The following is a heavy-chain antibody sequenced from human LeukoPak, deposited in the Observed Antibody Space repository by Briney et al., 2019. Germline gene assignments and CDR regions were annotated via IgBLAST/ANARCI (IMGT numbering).Heavy chain of an antibody. CDR1: GGSFSGYY. CDR3: ARGGLLVPAAARFFDY. Sequence: SETLSLTCAVYGGSFSGYYWSWIRQPPGKGLEWIGEINHSGSTNYNPSFKSRVTISVDTSKNQFSLKLSSVTAADTAVYYCARGGLLVPAAARFFDYWGQGTLVTVSS. D-gene: IGHD2-2*01. V-gene: IGHV4-34*01. CDR2: INHSGST. J-gene: IGHJ4*02.